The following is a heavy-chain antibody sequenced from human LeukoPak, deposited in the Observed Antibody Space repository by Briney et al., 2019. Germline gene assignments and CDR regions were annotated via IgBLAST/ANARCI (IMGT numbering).Heavy chain of an antibody. J-gene: IGHJ4*02. Sequence: PGRSLRLSCAASGFTFSSFSMNWVRQPPGKGLEWVSSIISSGTYMYYADSVKGRFTISRDNAKNSLYLQMNSLRAEDTAVYYCARHYYDSSGYYSCDYWGQGTLVTVSS. D-gene: IGHD3-22*01. CDR1: GFTFSSFS. V-gene: IGHV3-21*06. CDR3: ARHYYDSSGYYSCDY. CDR2: IISSGTYM.